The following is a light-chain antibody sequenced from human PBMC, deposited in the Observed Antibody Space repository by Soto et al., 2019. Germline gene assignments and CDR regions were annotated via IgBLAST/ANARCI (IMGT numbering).Light chain of an antibody. J-gene: IGKJ4*01. Sequence: VLTQSPGTLSLSPGERATLSCRASQSVNNNYLAWYQQKPGQSPRLLIYGAYIKATAIPDRFSGSGSGTDFTLTISRLEPEDSAVYYCQQHSRSITFGGGTKVEIK. CDR3: QQHSRSIT. CDR2: GAY. CDR1: QSVNNNY. V-gene: IGKV3-20*01.